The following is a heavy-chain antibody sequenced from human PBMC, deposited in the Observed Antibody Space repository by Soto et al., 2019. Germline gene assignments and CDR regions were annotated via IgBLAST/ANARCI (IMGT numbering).Heavy chain of an antibody. CDR3: ARVQFGWSSSFHFNQMDV. J-gene: IGHJ6*04. D-gene: IGHD6-19*01. CDR2: IKDSGST. Sequence: PSETLSLTCVVYGESLGDQCWTWIRQPPGEGLEWIGQIKDSGSTNYSPSLKSRVTISVDTSKNHFSLELTSVTAADTAVYYCARVQFGWSSSFHFNQMDVWGKGTTVTVSS. V-gene: IGHV4-34*01. CDR1: GESLGDQC.